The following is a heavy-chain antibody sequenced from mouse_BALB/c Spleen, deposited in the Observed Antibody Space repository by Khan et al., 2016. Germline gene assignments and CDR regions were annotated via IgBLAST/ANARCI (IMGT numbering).Heavy chain of an antibody. CDR2: INPGSGGT. D-gene: IGHD2-4*01. V-gene: IGHV1-54*01. CDR3: ARFYYDYEDYAMDY. J-gene: IGHJ4*01. CDR1: GYAFTNYL. Sequence: VQLQESGAELVRPGTSVKVSCKASGYAFTNYLIEWVKQRPGQGLEWIGVINPGSGGTNYNEKFKGKATLTADKSSSTAYMQLSSLTSDDSAVYFCARFYYDYEDYAMDYWGQGTSVTVSS.